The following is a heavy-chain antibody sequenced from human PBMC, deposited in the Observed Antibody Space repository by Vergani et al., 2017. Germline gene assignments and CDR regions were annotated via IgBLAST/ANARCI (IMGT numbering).Heavy chain of an antibody. D-gene: IGHD2-15*01. J-gene: IGHJ5*02. CDR1: GFTFSSYG. CDR2: IRYDGSNK. CDR3: ARDRVNPFESPDCSGGSCYSGAWFDH. V-gene: IGHV3-30*02. Sequence: QVQLVESGGGVVQPGGSLRLSCAASGFTFSSYGMHWVRQAPGKGLEWVAFIRYDGSNKYYADSVKGRFTISRDNSKNTLYLQMNSLRAEDTAVYYCARDRVNPFESPDCSGGSCYSGAWFDHWGQGTLVTVSS.